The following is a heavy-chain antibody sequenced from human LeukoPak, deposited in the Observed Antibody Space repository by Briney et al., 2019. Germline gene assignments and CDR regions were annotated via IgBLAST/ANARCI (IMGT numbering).Heavy chain of an antibody. CDR3: ARTRYCSGETCFSPDLLDT. V-gene: IGHV4-38-2*01. D-gene: IGHD2-15*01. J-gene: IGHJ5*02. CDR1: GYSITRGYH. CDR2: MFHAGNT. Sequence: PSETLSLTCAVSGYSITRGYHWGWVRQPPGTGLEWIGCMFHAGNTYYNPSLKSRVTMSIDTSMNHFSLNLISVTAADTAVYYCARTRYCSGETCFSPDLLDTWSRGTLVTVSS.